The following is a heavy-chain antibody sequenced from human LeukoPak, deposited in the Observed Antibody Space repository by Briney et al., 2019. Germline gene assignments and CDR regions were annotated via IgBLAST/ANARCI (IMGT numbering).Heavy chain of an antibody. V-gene: IGHV1-69*04. D-gene: IGHD6-13*01. J-gene: IGHJ4*02. CDR2: IIPILGIA. CDR3: ASRGSSSWNYFDY. CDR1: GGTFSSYA. Sequence: SVKVSCKASGGTFSSYAISWVRQAPGQGLEWMGRIIPILGIANYAQKFQGRVTITADKSTSTAYMELSSLRSEDTAVYYCASRGSSSWNYFDYWGQGTLVTVSS.